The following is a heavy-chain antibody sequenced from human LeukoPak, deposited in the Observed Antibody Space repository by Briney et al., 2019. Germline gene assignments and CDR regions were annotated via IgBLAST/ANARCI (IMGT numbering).Heavy chain of an antibody. V-gene: IGHV4-59*01. D-gene: IGHD3-3*01. J-gene: IGHJ5*02. Sequence: SETLSLTCTVSGGSISSYYWSWIRQPPGKGLEWIGYIYYSGSTNYNPSLKSRVTISVDTSKNQFSLKLSSVTAADTAVYYCAKNPYYDFWSGSGLYNWFDLWGRGTLVTVSS. CDR1: GGSISSYY. CDR2: IYYSGST. CDR3: AKNPYYDFWSGSGLYNWFDL.